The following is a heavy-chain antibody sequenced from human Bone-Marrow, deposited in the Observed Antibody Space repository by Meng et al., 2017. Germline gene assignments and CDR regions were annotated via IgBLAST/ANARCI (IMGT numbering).Heavy chain of an antibody. D-gene: IGHD6-19*01. J-gene: IGHJ1*01. CDR3: ARVYSSGWYWYFQH. CDR1: GYTFTSYA. Sequence: QVQLVQSGAEVKKPGASVKVFFKPSGYTFTSYAMHWVRQAPGQRLEWMGWINAGNGNTKYSQKFQGRVTITRDTSASTAYMELSSLRSEDTAVYYCARVYSSGWYWYFQHWGQGTLVTVSS. V-gene: IGHV1-3*01. CDR2: INAGNGNT.